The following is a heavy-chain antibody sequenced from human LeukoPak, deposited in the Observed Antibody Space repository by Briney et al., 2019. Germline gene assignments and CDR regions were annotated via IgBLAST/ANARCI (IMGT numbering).Heavy chain of an antibody. D-gene: IGHD1-26*01. CDR3: ANLADSEVGARKEGFDY. Sequence: GGSLRLSCATSGFTFDDYAMHWVRQAPGKGLEWVSLIGGDLGVGRTYYADSVKGRFTISRDNSKSSLYLQMNNLRTEDTALYYCANLADSEVGARKEGFDYWGQGILVTVSS. V-gene: IGHV3-43*02. J-gene: IGHJ4*02. CDR2: IGGDLGVGRT. CDR1: GFTFDDYA.